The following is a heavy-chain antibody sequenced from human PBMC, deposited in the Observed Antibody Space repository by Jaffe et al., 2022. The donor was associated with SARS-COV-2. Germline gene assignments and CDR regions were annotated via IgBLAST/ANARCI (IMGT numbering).Heavy chain of an antibody. J-gene: IGHJ3*02. D-gene: IGHD3-22*01. V-gene: IGHV2-70*01. CDR2: IDWDDDK. CDR3: ARIQNYYDSSGYAFDI. CDR1: GFSLSTSGMC. Sequence: QVTLRESGPALVKPTQTLTLTCTFSGFSLSTSGMCVSWIRQPPGKALEWLALIDWDDDKYYSTSLKTRLTISKDTSKNQVVLTMTNMDPVDTATYYCARIQNYYDSSGYAFDIWGQGTMVTVSS.